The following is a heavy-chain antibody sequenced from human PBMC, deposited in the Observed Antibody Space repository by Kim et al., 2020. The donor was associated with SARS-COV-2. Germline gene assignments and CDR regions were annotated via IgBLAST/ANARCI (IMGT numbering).Heavy chain of an antibody. CDR3: AKDLYGSGSGLDV. V-gene: IGHV3-30*18. CDR1: GFTFSSYG. D-gene: IGHD3-10*01. Sequence: GGSLRLSCAASGFTFSSYGMHWVRQAPGKGLEWVAVISYDGSNKYYADSVKGRFTISRDNSKNTLYLQMNSLRAEDTAVYYCAKDLYGSGSGLDVWGPGTTVSVSS. CDR2: ISYDGSNK. J-gene: IGHJ6*02.